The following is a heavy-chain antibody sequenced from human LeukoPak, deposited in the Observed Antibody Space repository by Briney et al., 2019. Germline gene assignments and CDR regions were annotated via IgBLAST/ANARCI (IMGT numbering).Heavy chain of an antibody. CDR2: MSGCGGST. CDR1: GFTFSSYA. J-gene: IGHJ6*02. Sequence: SGGSLRLSCAASGFTFSSYAMSWVRQAPGKGLEWVSAMSGCGGSTYYADSVKGRFTISRDNSKNTLYLHMNNLRAEDTAVYYCAKDRWRVSSGWCPGYYGMDVWGQGTTVSVSS. D-gene: IGHD6-19*01. V-gene: IGHV3-23*01. CDR3: AKDRWRVSSGWCPGYYGMDV.